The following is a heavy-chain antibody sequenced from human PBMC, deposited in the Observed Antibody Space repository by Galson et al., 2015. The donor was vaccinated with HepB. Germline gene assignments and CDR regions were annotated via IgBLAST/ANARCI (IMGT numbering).Heavy chain of an antibody. J-gene: IGHJ4*02. CDR2: ISSNGGST. V-gene: IGHV3-64*01. Sequence: SLRLSCAASGFTFSSYAMHWVRQAPGKGLEYVSAISSNGGSTYYANSVKGRFTISRDNSKNTLYLQTGSLRAEDMAVYYCARGRVVVVEHGELDYWGQGTLVTVSS. CDR1: GFTFSSYA. CDR3: ARGRVVVVEHGELDY. D-gene: IGHD3-22*01.